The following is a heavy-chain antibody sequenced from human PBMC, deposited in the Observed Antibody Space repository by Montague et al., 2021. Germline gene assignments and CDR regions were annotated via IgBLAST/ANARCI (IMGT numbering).Heavy chain of an antibody. V-gene: IGHV4-4*02. Sequence: SETLSLTCAVSGGSVSSPDWWSWVRQAPGKGLEWIGDIYHNGYTNFNPSLKSRVTISVDKSKNQFSLQLTSVTAADTSVYYCATWLAYSTTWYYFDSWGQGTQVIVSS. D-gene: IGHD2/OR15-2a*01. CDR2: IYHNGYT. J-gene: IGHJ4*02. CDR3: ATWLAYSTTWYYFDS. CDR1: GGSVSSPDW.